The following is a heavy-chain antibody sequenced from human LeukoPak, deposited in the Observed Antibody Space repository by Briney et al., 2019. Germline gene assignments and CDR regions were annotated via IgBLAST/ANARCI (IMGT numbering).Heavy chain of an antibody. V-gene: IGHV3-48*03. J-gene: IGHJ3*02. D-gene: IGHD1-26*01. Sequence: GGSLRLSCAASGFSLTTYEMKWVRQAPGKGLEWVSYISSSGDSIYYADSVKGRFTISRDNAKNSLSLQMNSLRAEDTAIYYCARDRRVGATWSVGAFDIWGQGTTVTVSS. CDR2: ISSSGDSI. CDR3: ARDRRVGATWSVGAFDI. CDR1: GFSLTTYE.